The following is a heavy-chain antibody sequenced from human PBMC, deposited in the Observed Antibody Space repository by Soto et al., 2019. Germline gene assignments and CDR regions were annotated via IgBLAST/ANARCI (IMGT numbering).Heavy chain of an antibody. J-gene: IGHJ4*02. CDR3: ARRNGAVAHFDY. CDR2: IYGGDSDT. Sequence: GESLKISCKGFGFTFSNHWIAWVRHMPGRGLEWMGIIYGGDSDTRYSPSFQGQVTISVDKSISTVYLQWRSLKASDTAMYFCARRNGAVAHFDYWGQGTLVTVSS. CDR1: GFTFSNHW. V-gene: IGHV5-51*01. D-gene: IGHD6-19*01.